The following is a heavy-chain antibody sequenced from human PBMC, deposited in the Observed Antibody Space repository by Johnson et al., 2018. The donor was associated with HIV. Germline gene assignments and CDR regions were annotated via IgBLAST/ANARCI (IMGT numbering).Heavy chain of an antibody. D-gene: IGHD5-18*01. V-gene: IGHV3-66*01. CDR2: IYSGGTT. J-gene: IGHJ3*02. CDR3: ARAYTYGAFDI. Sequence: MLLVESGGGLVQPGRSLRLSCAASGFTFSSYAMHWVRQAPGKGLEWVAVIYSGGTTYHADSVKGRFIISRDNSKSTLYLQMNSLRAEDTAVYYCARAYTYGAFDIWGQGTMVTVSS. CDR1: GFTFSSYA.